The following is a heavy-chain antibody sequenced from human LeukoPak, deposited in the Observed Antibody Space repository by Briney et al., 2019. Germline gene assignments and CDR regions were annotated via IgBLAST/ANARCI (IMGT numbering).Heavy chain of an antibody. CDR1: GFTFSSYS. J-gene: IGHJ5*02. D-gene: IGHD3-3*01. Sequence: SGGSLRLSCAASGFTFSSYSMNWVRQTPGKGLEWVSYISSSSSTIYYADSVKGRFTISRDNVKNSLYLQMNSLRAEDTAVYYCARDRALRLSNWLDPWGQGTLVTVSS. V-gene: IGHV3-48*04. CDR2: ISSSSSTI. CDR3: ARDRALRLSNWLDP.